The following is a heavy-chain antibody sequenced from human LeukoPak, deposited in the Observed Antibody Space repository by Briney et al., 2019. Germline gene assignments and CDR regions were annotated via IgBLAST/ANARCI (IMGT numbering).Heavy chain of an antibody. V-gene: IGHV3-23*01. CDR3: AKTSGAHGVDYFDY. CDR2: ISDSTGST. Sequence: HPGGSLRLSCAVSGITLSNYGMSWVRQAPGKGLEWVAGISDSTGSTNYADSVKGRFTISRDNRKNTLYLQMNSLRAEDTALYYCAKTSGAHGVDYFDYWGQGTLVTVSS. J-gene: IGHJ4*02. D-gene: IGHD1-14*01. CDR1: GITLSNYG.